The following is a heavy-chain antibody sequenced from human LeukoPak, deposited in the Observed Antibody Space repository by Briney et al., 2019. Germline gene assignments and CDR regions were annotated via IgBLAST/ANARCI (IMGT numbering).Heavy chain of an antibody. CDR2: IGASGGTT. J-gene: IGHJ4*02. CDR1: GFTFSNYA. Sequence: GGSLRLSCAGSGFTFSNYAMTWVRQAPGKGLEWVSVIGASGGTTYYADSVKGRFTISRDNSKGTLYLQMNSLRAEDTAVYYCANSGLADWGQGTLVTVSS. CDR3: ANSGLAD. V-gene: IGHV3-23*01. D-gene: IGHD3/OR15-3a*01.